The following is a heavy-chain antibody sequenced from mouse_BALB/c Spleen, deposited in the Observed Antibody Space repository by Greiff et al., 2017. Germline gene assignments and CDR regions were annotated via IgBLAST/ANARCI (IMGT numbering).Heavy chain of an antibody. CDR2: ISDGGSYT. Sequence: EVNVVESGGGLVKPGGSLKLSCAASGFTFSDYYMYWVRQTPEKRLEWVATISDGGSYTYYPDSVKGRFTISRDNAKNNLYLQMSSLKSEDTAMYYCARDGLLYAMDYWGQGTSVTVSS. D-gene: IGHD2-3*01. CDR3: ARDGLLYAMDY. J-gene: IGHJ4*01. CDR1: GFTFSDYY. V-gene: IGHV5-4*02.